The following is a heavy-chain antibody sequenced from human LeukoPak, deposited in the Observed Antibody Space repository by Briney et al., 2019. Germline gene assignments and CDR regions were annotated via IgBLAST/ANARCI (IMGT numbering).Heavy chain of an antibody. J-gene: IGHJ6*02. D-gene: IGHD6-13*01. CDR2: ISYGGSNK. V-gene: IGHV3-30-3*01. CDR1: GFTFSSYA. Sequence: GGSLRLSCAASGFTFSSYAMHWVRQAPGKGLEWVAVISYGGSNKYYADSVKGRFTISRDNSKNTLYLQMNSLRAEDTAVYYCARDVATAEVGGYYYGMDVWGQGTTVTVSS. CDR3: ARDVATAEVGGYYYGMDV.